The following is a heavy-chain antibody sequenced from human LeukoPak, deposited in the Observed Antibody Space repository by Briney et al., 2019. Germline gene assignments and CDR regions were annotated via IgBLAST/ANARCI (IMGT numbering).Heavy chain of an antibody. CDR2: ISYNGGST. CDR1: GFTLSSNA. V-gene: IGHV3-64D*09. CDR3: VRRTANHFDY. D-gene: IGHD2-21*02. J-gene: IGHJ4*02. Sequence: GGSLRLSCSASGFTLSSNAMHCVRQAPGKGLEYVSAISYNGGSTYYADSVKGRFTISRHNSKNTLYLQMSSLRAEDTAVFYCVRRTANHFDYWGQGTLVTVSS.